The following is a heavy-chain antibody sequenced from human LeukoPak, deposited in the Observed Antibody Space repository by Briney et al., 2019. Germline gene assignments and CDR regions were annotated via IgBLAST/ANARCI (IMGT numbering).Heavy chain of an antibody. CDR1: GFAFSSNG. CDR3: AKDRSSSWTWTIDY. D-gene: IGHD6-13*01. Sequence: GRSLRLSCAASGFAFSSNGMHWVRQAPGKGLEWVALIFYDGSNKYYADSVKGRFTISRDNSKNTLYLQMNSLRAEDTAVYYCAKDRSSSWTWTIDYWGQGTLVTVST. J-gene: IGHJ4*02. CDR2: IFYDGSNK. V-gene: IGHV3-30*18.